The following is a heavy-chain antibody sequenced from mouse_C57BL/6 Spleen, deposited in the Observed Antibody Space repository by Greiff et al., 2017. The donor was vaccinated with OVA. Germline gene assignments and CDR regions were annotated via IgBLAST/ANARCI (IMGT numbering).Heavy chain of an antibody. CDR2: IWSGGST. Sequence: VKVVESGPGLVQPSQSLSITCTVSGFSLTSYGVHWVRQSPGKGLEWLGVIWSGGSTDYNAAFISRLSISKDNSKSQVFFKMNSLQADDTAIYYCARNWEYWYFDVWGTGTTVTVSS. CDR3: ARNWEYWYFDV. D-gene: IGHD4-1*01. J-gene: IGHJ1*03. V-gene: IGHV2-2*01. CDR1: GFSLTSYG.